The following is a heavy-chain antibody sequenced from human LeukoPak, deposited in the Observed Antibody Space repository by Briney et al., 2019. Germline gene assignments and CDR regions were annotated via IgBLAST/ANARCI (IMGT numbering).Heavy chain of an antibody. Sequence: AASVKVSCKASGYTFTSYGISWVRQAPGQGLEWMGWISAYNGNTNYAQKLQGRVTMTTDTSTSTAYMELRSLRSDDTAVYYCARVRLTDTAMVYYYYYYYGMDVWGQGTTVTVSS. J-gene: IGHJ6*02. CDR2: ISAYNGNT. D-gene: IGHD5-18*01. V-gene: IGHV1-18*01. CDR1: GYTFTSYG. CDR3: ARVRLTDTAMVYYYYYYYGMDV.